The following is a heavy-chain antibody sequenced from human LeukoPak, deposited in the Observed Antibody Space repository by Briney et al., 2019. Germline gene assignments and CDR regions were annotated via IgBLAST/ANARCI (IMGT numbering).Heavy chain of an antibody. CDR1: GGSISSSSYY. V-gene: IGHV4-39*07. J-gene: IGHJ4*02. CDR2: INHSGST. CDR3: ARWKGEIVGRVAFDY. Sequence: SETLSLTCTVSGGSISSSSYYWGWIRQPPGKGLEWIGEINHSGSTNYNPSLKSRVTISVDTSKNQFSLKLSSVTAADTAVYYCARWKGEIVGRVAFDYWGQGTLVTVSS. D-gene: IGHD3-22*01.